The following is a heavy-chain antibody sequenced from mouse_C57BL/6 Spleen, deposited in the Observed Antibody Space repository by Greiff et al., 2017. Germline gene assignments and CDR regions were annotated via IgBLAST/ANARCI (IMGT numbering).Heavy chain of an antibody. CDR1: GYTFTSYW. CDR2: NYPNSGST. D-gene: IGHD2-3*01. CDR3: ARCDGYSIFDY. V-gene: IGHV1-64*01. J-gene: IGHJ2*01. Sequence: VQLQQPGAELVKPGASVKLSCKASGYTFTSYWMHWVKQRPGQGLEWIGMNYPNSGSTNYNAKLKSKATLTVDKSSSTAYMQLSSLTSEDSAVYYCARCDGYSIFDYWGQGTTLTVAS.